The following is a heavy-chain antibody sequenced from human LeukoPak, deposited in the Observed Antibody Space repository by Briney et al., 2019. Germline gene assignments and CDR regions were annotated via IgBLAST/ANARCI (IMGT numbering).Heavy chain of an antibody. V-gene: IGHV3-48*03. CDR2: ISSSGSTI. J-gene: IGHJ4*02. Sequence: GGSLRLSCAASGFTFSSYEMNWVRQAPGKGLEWVSYISSSGSTIYYADSVKGRFTISRDNAKNSLFLQMNSLKTEDTAVYYCARDRKGGNCFDYWGQGTLVTVSS. CDR1: GFTFSSYE. D-gene: IGHD2-15*01. CDR3: ARDRKGGNCFDY.